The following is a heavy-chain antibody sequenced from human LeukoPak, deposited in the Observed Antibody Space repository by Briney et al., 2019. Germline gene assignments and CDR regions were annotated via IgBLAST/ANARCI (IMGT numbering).Heavy chain of an antibody. CDR2: IYYSGST. CDR3: AREIDYGDYGYFDY. CDR1: GGSISSYY. D-gene: IGHD4-17*01. J-gene: IGHJ4*02. Sequence: SETLSLTCTVSGGSISSYYWSWIRQPPGKGLEWIGYIYYSGSTNYNPSLKSRVTISLDTSKNQFSLKLSSVTAADTAAYYCAREIDYGDYGYFDYWGQGTLVTVSS. V-gene: IGHV4-59*01.